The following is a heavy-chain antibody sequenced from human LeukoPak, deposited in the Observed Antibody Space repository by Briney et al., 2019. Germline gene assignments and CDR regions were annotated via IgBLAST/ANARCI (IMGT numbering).Heavy chain of an antibody. Sequence: ASVKVSCKASGYTFTGYYMHWVRQAPGQGLEWMGWINPNSGGTNYAQKLQGRVTMTTDTSTSTAYMELRSLRSDDTAVYYCAREGSSSSFGYYYYYYMDVWGKGTTVTVSS. CDR3: AREGSSSSFGYYYYYYMDV. CDR2: INPNSGGT. V-gene: IGHV1-2*02. D-gene: IGHD6-13*01. CDR1: GYTFTGYY. J-gene: IGHJ6*03.